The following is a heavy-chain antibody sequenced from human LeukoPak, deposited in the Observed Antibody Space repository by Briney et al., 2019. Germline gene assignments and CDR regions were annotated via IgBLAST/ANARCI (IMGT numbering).Heavy chain of an antibody. J-gene: IGHJ3*02. D-gene: IGHD3-9*01. CDR1: GGSFSGYY. Sequence: SETLSLTCAVYGGSFSGYYWSWIRQPPGKGLEWIGEINHSGSTNYNPSLKSRVTISVDTSKNQFSLKLSSVTAADTAVYYCARRSSYYDILTGYSRRNAFDIWGQGTMVTVSS. V-gene: IGHV4-34*01. CDR2: INHSGST. CDR3: ARRSSYYDILTGYSRRNAFDI.